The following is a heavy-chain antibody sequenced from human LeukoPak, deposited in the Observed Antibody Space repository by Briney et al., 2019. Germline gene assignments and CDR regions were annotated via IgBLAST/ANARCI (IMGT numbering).Heavy chain of an antibody. CDR2: TSDRGDYT. CDR3: ARKAQYNGHYPLDY. J-gene: IGHJ4*02. Sequence: GSLRLSCAASGFTFTSYSMSWVRQAPGKGLEGVSGTSDRGDYTYYADSVKGRFTISRDSSKNTLFLQMNSLRAEDTALYFCARKAQYNGHYPLDYWGQGTLVTVSS. D-gene: IGHD1-7*01. V-gene: IGHV3-23*01. CDR1: GFTFTSYS.